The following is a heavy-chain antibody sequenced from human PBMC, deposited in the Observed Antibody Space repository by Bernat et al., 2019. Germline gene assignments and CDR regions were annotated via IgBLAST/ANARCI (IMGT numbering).Heavy chain of an antibody. V-gene: IGHV3-30-3*01. CDR3: ARDKVDYVGFLNGMDV. D-gene: IGHD3-10*02. J-gene: IGHJ6*02. CDR1: GFTFSSYA. CDR2: ISYDGSNK. Sequence: VQLVESGGGLVKPGGSLRLSCAASGFTFSSYAMHWVRQAPGKGLEWVAVISYDGSNKYYADSVKGRFTISRDNSKNTLYLQMNSLRAEDTAVYYCARDKVDYVGFLNGMDVWGQGTTVTVSS.